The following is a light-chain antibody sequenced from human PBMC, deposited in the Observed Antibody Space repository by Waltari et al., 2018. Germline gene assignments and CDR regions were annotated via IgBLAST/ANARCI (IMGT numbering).Light chain of an antibody. Sequence: NFMLTQPHSVSESPGKTVNISCTRSSGSIASNYVQWYQRRPGSVLTTVIFGDNHRPSWVHDRFSGSFDSSSNSASLTISGLQTEEEADYYRQSHDANRYVVFGGGTKVTVL. V-gene: IGLV6-57*03. J-gene: IGLJ2*01. CDR1: SGSIASNY. CDR3: QSHDANRYVV. CDR2: GDN.